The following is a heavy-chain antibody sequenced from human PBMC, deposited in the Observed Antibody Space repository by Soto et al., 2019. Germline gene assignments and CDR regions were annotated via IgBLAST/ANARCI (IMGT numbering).Heavy chain of an antibody. Sequence: EVQLVESGGGLVQPGGSLRLSCAASGFTFSSYSMNWVRQAPGKGLEWVSYISSSSSTIYDADSVKGRFTISRDNPKNSLDLQMDNLRDENTAVYYCARERTGTTDYWGQGTLVTVSS. D-gene: IGHD1-7*01. CDR2: ISSSSSTI. CDR1: GFTFSSYS. CDR3: ARERTGTTDY. V-gene: IGHV3-48*02. J-gene: IGHJ4*02.